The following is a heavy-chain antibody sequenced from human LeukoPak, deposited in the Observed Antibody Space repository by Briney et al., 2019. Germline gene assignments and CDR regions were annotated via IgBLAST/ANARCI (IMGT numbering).Heavy chain of an antibody. CDR3: AREGTVTTLNFDY. CDR2: IIPILGTA. J-gene: IGHJ4*02. V-gene: IGHV1-69*04. D-gene: IGHD4-17*01. CDR1: GGTFSSYA. Sequence: SVKVSCKASGGTFSSYAISWVRQAPGQGLEWMGRIIPILGTANYAQKFQGRVTITADKSTSTAYMELSSLRSEDTAVYYCAREGTVTTLNFDYRGQGTLVTVSS.